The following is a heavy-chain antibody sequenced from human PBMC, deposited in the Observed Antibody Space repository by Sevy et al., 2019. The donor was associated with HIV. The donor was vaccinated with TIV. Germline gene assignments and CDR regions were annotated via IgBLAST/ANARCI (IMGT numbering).Heavy chain of an antibody. J-gene: IGHJ4*02. Sequence: ASVKVSCKVSGFTLSEVSMHWVRQAPGKGLEWMGTFDPEDGETIYAQKFQGRVTMTEYTSTDTAYMELSSLRSEDTAVFYCTITKDYYDNSGYPFDYWGQGTLVTVSS. D-gene: IGHD3-22*01. CDR3: TITKDYYDNSGYPFDY. CDR1: GFTLSEVS. V-gene: IGHV1-24*01. CDR2: FDPEDGET.